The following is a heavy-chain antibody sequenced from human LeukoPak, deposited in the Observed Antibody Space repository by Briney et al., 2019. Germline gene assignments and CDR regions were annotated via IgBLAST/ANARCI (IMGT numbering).Heavy chain of an antibody. CDR3: AKDLGYYYDSSGYY. CDR2: ISGSGGST. J-gene: IGHJ4*02. CDR1: GFTFSSYA. V-gene: IGHV3-23*01. Sequence: GGSLRFSCAASGFTFSSYAMSWVRQAPGKGLEWVSAISGSGGSTYYADSVKGRFTISRDNSKNTLYLQMNSLRAEDTAVYYCAKDLGYYYDSSGYYWGQGTLVTVSS. D-gene: IGHD3-22*01.